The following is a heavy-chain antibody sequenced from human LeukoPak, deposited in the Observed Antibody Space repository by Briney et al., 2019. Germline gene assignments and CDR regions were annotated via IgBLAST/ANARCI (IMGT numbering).Heavy chain of an antibody. V-gene: IGHV3-11*01. D-gene: IGHD5-18*01. CDR2: ISNSGRSI. Sequence: GGSLRLSCAASGFTFSDYYLTWIRQAPGKGLEWVAYISNSGRSIYYADSVKGRFTISRDNAKNSLYVQMNSLRAEDTAVYYCARDVGRGYSHHDAFDMWGPGTMVTVSS. CDR3: ARDVGRGYSHHDAFDM. CDR1: GFTFSDYY. J-gene: IGHJ3*02.